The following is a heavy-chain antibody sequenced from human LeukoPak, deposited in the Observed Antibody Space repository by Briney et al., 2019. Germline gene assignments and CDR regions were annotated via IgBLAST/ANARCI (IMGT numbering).Heavy chain of an antibody. CDR1: GFTFSDYG. V-gene: IGHV3-33*06. CDR2: IWYDGSNE. D-gene: IGHD7-27*01. Sequence: QPGGSLRLSCTASGFTFSDYGMHWVRQAPGRGLEWVAGIWYDGSNEAYADSLRGRITISRDTSKNTLYLQMNGLRAEDTAVYFCAKDGDRGQYYYYYYMDVWGKGTAVTVSS. CDR3: AKDGDRGQYYYYYYMDV. J-gene: IGHJ6*03.